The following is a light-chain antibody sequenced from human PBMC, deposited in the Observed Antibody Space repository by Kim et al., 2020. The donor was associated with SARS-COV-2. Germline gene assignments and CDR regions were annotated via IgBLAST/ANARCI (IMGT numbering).Light chain of an antibody. CDR3: GTWDSSLSAGL. Sequence: QNVTIYCSADSSNIGNNNVSWYQQIPGTPPKLLIYDNNKRPSGIPDRFSGSKSGTSATLGITGLQTGDEADYYGGTWDSSLSAGLFGGGTQLTVL. CDR2: DNN. V-gene: IGLV1-51*01. J-gene: IGLJ3*02. CDR1: SSNIGNNN.